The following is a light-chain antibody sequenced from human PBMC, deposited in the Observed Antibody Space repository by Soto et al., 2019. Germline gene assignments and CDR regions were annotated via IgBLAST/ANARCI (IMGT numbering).Light chain of an antibody. V-gene: IGLV2-14*01. CDR2: EVN. Sequence: QSVLTQPASVSGSPGQSITISCTGTSSDVGGYNYVSWYQQHPDKAPKLMIYEVNNRPSGVSNRFSGSKSGNTASLTISGLQAEDEADYYCSSYTSSSTLVFGAATKVTV. CDR3: SSYTSSSTLV. CDR1: SSDVGGYNY. J-gene: IGLJ1*01.